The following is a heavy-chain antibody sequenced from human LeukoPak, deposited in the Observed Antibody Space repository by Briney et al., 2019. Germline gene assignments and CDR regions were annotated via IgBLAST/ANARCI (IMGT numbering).Heavy chain of an antibody. D-gene: IGHD6-19*01. V-gene: IGHV4-30-4*08. CDR2: IYYSGST. CDR3: ARLSSGSLTFDY. CDR1: GGSISSGDYY. J-gene: IGHJ4*02. Sequence: SQTLSLTCTVSGGSISSGDYYWSWIRQPPGEGLEWIVYIYYSGSTYYNPSLKSRVTISVDTSKNQFSLKLSSVTAADTAVYYCARLSSGSLTFDYWGQGTLVTVSS.